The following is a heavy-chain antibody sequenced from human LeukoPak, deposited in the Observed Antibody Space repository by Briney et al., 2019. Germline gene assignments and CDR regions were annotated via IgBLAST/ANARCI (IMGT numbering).Heavy chain of an antibody. CDR3: ARDRAVLRFLEIDY. CDR2: INAGNGNT. V-gene: IGHV1-3*01. D-gene: IGHD3-3*01. CDR1: GYTFTSYA. J-gene: IGHJ4*02. Sequence: ASVKVSCKASGYTFTSYAMHWVRQAPGQRLEWMGWINAGNGNTKYSQKFQGRVTITRDTSASTAYMERSSLRSEDTAVYYCARDRAVLRFLEIDYWGQGTLVTVSS.